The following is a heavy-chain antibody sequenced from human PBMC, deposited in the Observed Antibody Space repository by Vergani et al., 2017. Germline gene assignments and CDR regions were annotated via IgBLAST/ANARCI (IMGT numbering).Heavy chain of an antibody. CDR1: GFTFSSYW. D-gene: IGHD3-10*01. J-gene: IGHJ4*02. V-gene: IGHV3-7*01. CDR2: IKQDGSEK. CDR3: ARGDMVRGVIMDY. Sequence: EVQLVESGGGLVQPGGSLRLSCAASGFTFSSYWMSWVRQAPGKGLEWVANIKQDGSEKYYVDSVKGRFTISRDNAKNSLYLQMNSLRAEDTAVYYCARGDMVRGVIMDYWGQGTLVTVSS.